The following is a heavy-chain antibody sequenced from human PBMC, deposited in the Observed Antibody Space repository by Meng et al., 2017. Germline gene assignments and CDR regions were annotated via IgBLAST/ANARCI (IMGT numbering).Heavy chain of an antibody. CDR3: ARGATLVQGGIVGATNAFDI. CDR1: GFTFSSYE. J-gene: IGHJ3*02. Sequence: GESLRLSCAASGFTFSSYEMNWVRQAPGKGLEWVSYISSSGSTIYYADSVKGRFTISRDNAKNSLYLQMNSLRAEDTAVYYCARGATLVQGGIVGATNAFDIWGQGTMVTVSS. CDR2: ISSSGSTI. V-gene: IGHV3-48*03. D-gene: IGHD1-26*01.